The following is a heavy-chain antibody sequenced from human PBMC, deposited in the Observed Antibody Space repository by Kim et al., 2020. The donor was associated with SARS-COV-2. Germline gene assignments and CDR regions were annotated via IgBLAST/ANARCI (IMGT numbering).Heavy chain of an antibody. D-gene: IGHD6-13*01. CDR2: ISGDRSNS. V-gene: IGHV3-23*01. CDR1: GFTFSSYA. Sequence: GGSLRLSCAASGFTFSSYAMSWVRQAPGKGLEWVASISGDRSNSYYADSVKGRFTISRDNSKSTLYLQMDSLRAEDTAVYYCAKTSGIFSAGAVYWGQGTLVTVSS. J-gene: IGHJ1*01. CDR3: AKTSGIFSAGAVY.